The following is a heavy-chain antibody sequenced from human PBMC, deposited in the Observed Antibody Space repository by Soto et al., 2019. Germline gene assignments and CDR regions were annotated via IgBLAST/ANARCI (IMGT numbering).Heavy chain of an antibody. V-gene: IGHV2-5*01. CDR2: IYWNGDK. D-gene: IGHD3-10*01. J-gene: IGHJ5*02. CDR1: GFSLSTSGVG. Sequence: SGPTLVNPTQTLTLTCTFSGFSLSTSGVGVGWIRQPPGKALEWLALIYWNGDKRYSPSLKSRLTITKDTSKNQVVLTMTNMDPVDTATYYCAHFVNSRGQNWFDPWGQGTLVTVSS. CDR3: AHFVNSRGQNWFDP.